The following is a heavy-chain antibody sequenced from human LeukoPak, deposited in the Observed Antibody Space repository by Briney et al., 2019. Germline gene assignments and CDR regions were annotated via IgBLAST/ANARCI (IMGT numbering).Heavy chain of an antibody. CDR1: GGSISSYY. V-gene: IGHV4-59*12. J-gene: IGHJ4*02. CDR3: ARGGRSYFDY. CDR2: IYYSGST. Sequence: SETLSLTCTVSGGSISSYYWSWIRQPPGKGLEWIGYIYYSGSTYYNPSLKSRVTISLDRSKNQFSLNLSSVTAADTAVYYCARGGRSYFDYWGQGTLVTVSS. D-gene: IGHD5-12*01.